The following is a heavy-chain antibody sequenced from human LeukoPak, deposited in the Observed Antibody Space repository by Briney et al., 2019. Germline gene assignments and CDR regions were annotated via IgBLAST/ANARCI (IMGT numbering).Heavy chain of an antibody. CDR3: AKGSHSSGYSSFDY. Sequence: GGSLRLSCAASGFTFSSYDMSWVRQAPGKGLEWVSGTSGGGVTTYYADSVKGRFTISRDNSKNTLYLQMNSLRAEDTAVYYCAKGSHSSGYSSFDYWGQGNLVTVSS. CDR2: TSGGGVTT. CDR1: GFTFSSYD. D-gene: IGHD6-19*01. J-gene: IGHJ4*02. V-gene: IGHV3-23*01.